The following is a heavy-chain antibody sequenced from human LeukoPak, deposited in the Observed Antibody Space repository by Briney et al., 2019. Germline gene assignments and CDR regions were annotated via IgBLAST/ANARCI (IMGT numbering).Heavy chain of an antibody. J-gene: IGHJ4*02. Sequence: PGGSLRLSCAASGFTFSSYWMSWVRQAPGKGLEWVANIKQDGSEKYYVDSVKGRFTISRENAKNSLYLQMNSLRAEDTAVYYCASDRDYYDSSGYLFDYWGQGTLDTVSS. D-gene: IGHD3-22*01. V-gene: IGHV3-7*01. CDR2: IKQDGSEK. CDR3: ASDRDYYDSSGYLFDY. CDR1: GFTFSSYW.